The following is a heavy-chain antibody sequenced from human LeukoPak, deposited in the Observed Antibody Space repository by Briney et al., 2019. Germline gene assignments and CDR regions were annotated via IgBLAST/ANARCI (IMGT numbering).Heavy chain of an antibody. D-gene: IGHD2-15*01. J-gene: IGHJ4*02. Sequence: PGGSLRLSCAASGFTFDDYAMHWVRQAPGKGLEWVSGISWNSGSIGYADSVKGRFTISRDNAKNSLYLQMNSLRAEDMALYYCAKGAGGGTGTPFDYWGQGNLVTVSS. CDR2: ISWNSGSI. CDR3: AKGAGGGTGTPFDY. CDR1: GFTFDDYA. V-gene: IGHV3-9*03.